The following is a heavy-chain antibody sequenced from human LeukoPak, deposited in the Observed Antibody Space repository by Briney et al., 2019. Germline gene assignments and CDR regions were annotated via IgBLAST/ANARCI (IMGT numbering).Heavy chain of an antibody. CDR2: IYYSGST. J-gene: IGHJ4*02. CDR3: ARSPMSSGWYYFDY. D-gene: IGHD6-19*01. V-gene: IGHV4-59*01. CDR1: GDSISSYY. Sequence: SETLSLTCTVSGDSISSYYWSWIRQPPGKGLEWIGYIYYSGSTSYNPSLKSRVTISVDTSKNQFSLKLSSVTAADTAVYYCARSPMSSGWYYFDYWGQGTLVTVSS.